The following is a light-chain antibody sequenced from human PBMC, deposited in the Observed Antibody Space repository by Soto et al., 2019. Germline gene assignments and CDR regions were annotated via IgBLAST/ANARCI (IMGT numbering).Light chain of an antibody. CDR1: QSISSS. J-gene: IGKJ1*01. Sequence: VMTQSPATLSVSPGERVTLSCRASQSISSSFLAWYQQKPGQAPRLLIYGASTRATGIPARFSGSGSGTEFTLTISSLQSEDFAVYYCQQYDVWPPWTFGQGTKVAIK. CDR3: QQYDVWPPWT. CDR2: GAS. V-gene: IGKV3-15*01.